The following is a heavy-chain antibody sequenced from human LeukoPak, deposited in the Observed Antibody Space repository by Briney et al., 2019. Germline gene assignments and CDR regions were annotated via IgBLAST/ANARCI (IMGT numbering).Heavy chain of an antibody. CDR3: ARVQGYCSATSCSFPWYFDL. Sequence: PSETLSLTCAVYGGSFSGYYWSWIRQPPGKGLEWIGEINHGGSTNYNPSLKSRVTISVDTSKNQFSLKLSSVTAVDTAMYYCARVQGYCSATSCSFPWYFDLWGRGTLVTVSS. CDR1: GGSFSGYY. V-gene: IGHV4-34*01. J-gene: IGHJ2*01. D-gene: IGHD2-2*01. CDR2: INHGGST.